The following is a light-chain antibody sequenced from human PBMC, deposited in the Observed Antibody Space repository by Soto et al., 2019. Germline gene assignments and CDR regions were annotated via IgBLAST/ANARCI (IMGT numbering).Light chain of an antibody. Sequence: EIVLTQSPGTLSLSPGDRATLSCRASQSVSSSYLAWYQQTPGQAPRLLMYGASSRATGIPDRFSGSGSGTDFARTISRLEPEDFAVYYCQHYGGSLWTFGQGTKVEIK. CDR2: GAS. CDR1: QSVSSSY. J-gene: IGKJ1*01. CDR3: QHYGGSLWT. V-gene: IGKV3-20*01.